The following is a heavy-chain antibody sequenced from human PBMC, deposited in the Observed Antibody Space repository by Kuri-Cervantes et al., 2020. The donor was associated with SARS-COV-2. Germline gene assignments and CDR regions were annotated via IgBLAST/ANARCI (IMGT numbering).Heavy chain of an antibody. Sequence: ASVKVSCKASGYTFTSYDINWVRQATGQGLEWMGWMNPNSGNTGYAQKFQGRVTITRNTSISTAYMELSSLRAEDTAVYYCARESTGEGAFDIWGQGTMVTVSS. D-gene: IGHD7-27*01. CDR2: MNPNSGNT. J-gene: IGHJ3*02. CDR3: ARESTGEGAFDI. V-gene: IGHV1-8*03. CDR1: GYTFTSYD.